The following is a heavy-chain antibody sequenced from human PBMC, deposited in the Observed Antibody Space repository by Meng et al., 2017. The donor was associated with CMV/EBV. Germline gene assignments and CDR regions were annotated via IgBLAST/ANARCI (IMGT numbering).Heavy chain of an antibody. CDR2: ISSSISYI. J-gene: IGHJ6*02. V-gene: IGHV3-21*01. CDR3: AREAGYDFWRGFNYGMDV. CDR1: GSTFSSYS. Sequence: GGSLRLSCAASGSTFSSYSMNWVRQAPGEGLEWVASISSSISYIYYADSVKGRFTISRDNAKNPLYLQMNSLRAEDTAVYYCAREAGYDFWRGFNYGMDVWGQGTTVTVSS. D-gene: IGHD3-3*01.